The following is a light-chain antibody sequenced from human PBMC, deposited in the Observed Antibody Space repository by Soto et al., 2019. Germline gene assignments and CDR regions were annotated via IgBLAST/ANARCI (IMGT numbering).Light chain of an antibody. J-gene: IGKJ1*01. CDR2: DAS. CDR3: QQRTDRPPWT. Sequence: EVVLTQSPGTLSLSPGEGATLSCRASQSIGLAIAWYQHKPGQAPRLLIFDASQRATGIPARFRGSGSGTDFTLSISSLEPEDFAVYYCQQRTDRPPWTFGQGTKVDI. CDR1: QSIGLA. V-gene: IGKV3-11*01.